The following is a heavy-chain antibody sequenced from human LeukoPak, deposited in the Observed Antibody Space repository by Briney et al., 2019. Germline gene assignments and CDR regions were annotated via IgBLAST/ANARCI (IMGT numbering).Heavy chain of an antibody. CDR3: ARSYASSSLDAFDI. CDR2: ISRGGSYI. J-gene: IGHJ3*02. Sequence: GGSLRLSCAASGFXFSHYSINWVRQAPGKGLQWVSSISRGGSYIHYADSVKGRFTISRDNAKNSLYLQMNSLRAEDTAVYYCARSYASSSLDAFDIWGQGTMVTVSS. CDR1: GFXFSHYS. V-gene: IGHV3-21*01. D-gene: IGHD6-13*01.